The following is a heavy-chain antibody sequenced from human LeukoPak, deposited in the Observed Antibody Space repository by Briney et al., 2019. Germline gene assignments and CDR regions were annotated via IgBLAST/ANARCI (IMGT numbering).Heavy chain of an antibody. D-gene: IGHD3-22*01. CDR2: INHSGST. V-gene: IGHV4-34*01. CDR3: ARDLYYYDSSGYYQQRFDY. CDR1: GGSFSGYY. Sequence: SETLSLTCAVYGGSFSGYYWSWIRQPPGKGLEWIGEINHSGSTNYNPSLKSRVTISVDTSKNQFSLKLSSVTAADTAVYYCARDLYYYDSSGYYQQRFDYWGQGTLVTVSS. J-gene: IGHJ4*02.